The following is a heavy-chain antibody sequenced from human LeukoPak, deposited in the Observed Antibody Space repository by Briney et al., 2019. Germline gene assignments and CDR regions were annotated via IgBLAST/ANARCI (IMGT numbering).Heavy chain of an antibody. V-gene: IGHV1-18*04. J-gene: IGHJ4*02. CDR3: ARYSSGWYGYYFDY. CDR1: GYTFTSYG. CDR2: ISAYNGNT. D-gene: IGHD6-19*01. Sequence: ASVKVSCKASGYTFTSYGISWVRQAPGQGLEWMGWISAYNGNTNYAQKLQGRVTMTTGTSTSTAYMELRSLRSDDTAVYYCARYSSGWYGYYFDYWGQGTLVTVSS.